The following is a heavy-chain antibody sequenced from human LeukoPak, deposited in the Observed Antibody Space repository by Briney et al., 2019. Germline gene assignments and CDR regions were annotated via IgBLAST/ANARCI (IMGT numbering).Heavy chain of an antibody. CDR2: MSGSGDST. J-gene: IGHJ4*02. V-gene: IGHV3-23*01. D-gene: IGHD3-10*01. CDR1: GFTFSSYA. Sequence: GGSLRLSCAASGFTFSSYAMSWVRQAPGKGLEWVSVMSGSGDSTYYADSVKGRFTISRDNSKNTLYLQMNSLGTEDSAVYYCARAGDYGSGSFRWRHFDYWGQGALVTVSS. CDR3: ARAGDYGSGSFRWRHFDY.